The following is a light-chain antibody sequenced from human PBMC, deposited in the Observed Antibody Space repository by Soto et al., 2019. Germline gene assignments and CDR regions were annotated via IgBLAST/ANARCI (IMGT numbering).Light chain of an antibody. V-gene: IGKV3-15*01. CDR2: GAS. CDR3: QQYNNWPFA. Sequence: EIVKTQSPATLYLSPGERATLSCRASQSVSSNLAWYQQKPGQAPRRLIYGASTRATGIPARFSGSGSGTEFTLTISSLQSEDFAVDYCQQYNNWPFAFGPGTKVDIQ. CDR1: QSVSSN. J-gene: IGKJ3*01.